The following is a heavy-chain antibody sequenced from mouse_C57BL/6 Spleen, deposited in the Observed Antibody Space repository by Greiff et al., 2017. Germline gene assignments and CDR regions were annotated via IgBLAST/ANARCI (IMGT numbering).Heavy chain of an antibody. D-gene: IGHD1-1*01. CDR3: VYYGSSPWFAY. J-gene: IGHJ3*01. CDR1: GYTFTSYW. V-gene: IGHV1-50*01. Sequence: QVQLQQPGAELVKPGASVKLSCKASGYTFTSYWMQCVKQRPGQGLEWIGEIDPSDSYTNYNQKFKGKATLTVDTSSSTAYMQLSSLTSEDSAVYYCVYYGSSPWFAYWGQGTRVTVSA. CDR2: IDPSDSYT.